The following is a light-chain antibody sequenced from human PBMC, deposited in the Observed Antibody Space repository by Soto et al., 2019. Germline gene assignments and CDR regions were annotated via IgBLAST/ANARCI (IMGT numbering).Light chain of an antibody. J-gene: IGKJ1*01. CDR3: QQYGSSGT. V-gene: IGKV3-20*01. CDR1: QSVSNN. Sequence: IVMTQSPATLSVSQGETATLSCRASQSVSNNVAWYQQKPGQAPRLLIYGASNRATGIPDRFSGSGSGTDFTLTISRLEPEDFAVYYCQQYGSSGTFGQGTKVDIK. CDR2: GAS.